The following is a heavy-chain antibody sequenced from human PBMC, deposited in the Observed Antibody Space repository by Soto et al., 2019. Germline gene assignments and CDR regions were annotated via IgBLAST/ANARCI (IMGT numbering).Heavy chain of an antibody. CDR2: INPNSGGT. Sequence: ASVKVSCKASGYTFTGYYMHWVRQAPGQGLEWMGWINPNSGGTNYAQKLQGRVTMTTDTSTSTAYMELRSLRSDDTAVYYCERGRIVATIAERSDYWGQGTLVTVS. J-gene: IGHJ4*02. CDR3: ERGRIVATIAERSDY. D-gene: IGHD5-12*01. V-gene: IGHV1-2*02. CDR1: GYTFTGYY.